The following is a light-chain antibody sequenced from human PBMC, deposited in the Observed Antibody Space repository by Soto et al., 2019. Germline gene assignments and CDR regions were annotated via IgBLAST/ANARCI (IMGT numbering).Light chain of an antibody. J-gene: IGKJ1*01. CDR1: QSLVYSDGIAY. V-gene: IGKV2-30*01. CDR2: RAS. CDR3: MEGTQGRPT. Sequence: DVVMTQSPLSLPVILGQPASISCRSSQSLVYSDGIAYLNWFHQRPGQSPRRLIYRASNRDSGVRDRFSGSGSGTDFTLKISRVEAGDVGVYYCMEGTQGRPTFGTGNKVEI.